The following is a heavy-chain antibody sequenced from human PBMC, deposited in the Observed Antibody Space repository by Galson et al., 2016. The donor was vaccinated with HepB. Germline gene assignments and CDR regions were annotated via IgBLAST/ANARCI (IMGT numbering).Heavy chain of an antibody. CDR2: ISRSSAFI. CDR3: AREHDGSSWFLDY. J-gene: IGHJ4*02. V-gene: IGHV3-21*06. D-gene: IGHD6-13*01. Sequence: SLRLSCATSGFSFSDYSMNWVRQAPGKGLQWVASISRSSAFIHYADSVKGRFTIPRDNAQNFLFLEIDRPKPDDTAVYYCAREHDGSSWFLDYWGQGPLVTVSS. CDR1: GFSFSDYS.